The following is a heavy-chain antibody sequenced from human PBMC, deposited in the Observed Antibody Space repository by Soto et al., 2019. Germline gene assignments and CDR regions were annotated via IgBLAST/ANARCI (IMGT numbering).Heavy chain of an antibody. CDR2: INTYNGKP. V-gene: IGHV1-18*01. CDR1: GYTFTRYG. Sequence: QVQLVQSGAEVKNPGASVKVSCKASGYTFTRYGIGWARQAPGQGLEWLGWINTYNGKPNYAQNVQGRVTLTTDTSTSTAYMELRSLRSNDTAIYYCAMVDVYVTPSPQDVWGQGTTVIVSS. D-gene: IGHD3-16*01. J-gene: IGHJ6*02. CDR3: AMVDVYVTPSPQDV.